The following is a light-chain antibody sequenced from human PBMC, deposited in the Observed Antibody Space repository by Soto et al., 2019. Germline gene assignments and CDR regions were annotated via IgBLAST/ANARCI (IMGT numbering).Light chain of an antibody. V-gene: IGLV1-44*01. J-gene: IGLJ3*02. CDR2: SIN. CDR3: ASWDDSLNCPV. CDR1: SSNIGSNF. Sequence: QSVVTQPPSASGTPGQRVTISCSGSSSNIGSNFVSWYQRLPGTAPKLLIYSINQRPSGVPDRFSGSKSGTSASLAISGRQSEDEADYFCASWDDSLNCPVFGGGTKLTVL.